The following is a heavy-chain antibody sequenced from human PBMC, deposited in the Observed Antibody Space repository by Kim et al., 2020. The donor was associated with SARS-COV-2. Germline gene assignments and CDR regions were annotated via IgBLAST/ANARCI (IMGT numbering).Heavy chain of an antibody. V-gene: IGHV3-11*01. CDR1: GFTFSDYY. Sequence: GGSLRLSCAASGFTFSDYYMSWIRQAPGKGLEWVSYISSSGSTIYYADSVKGRFTISRDNAKNSLYLQMNSLRAEDTAVYYCAREGGRGYSYGYLRYFDRWGRGTLVTVSS. CDR3: AREGGRGYSYGYLRYFDR. J-gene: IGHJ2*01. CDR2: ISSSGSTI. D-gene: IGHD5-18*01.